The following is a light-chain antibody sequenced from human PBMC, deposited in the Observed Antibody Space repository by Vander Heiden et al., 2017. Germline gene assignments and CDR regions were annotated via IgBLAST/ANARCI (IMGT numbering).Light chain of an antibody. J-gene: IGKJ1*01. CDR2: AAS. V-gene: IGKV1-8*01. CDR3: QQYDSYPRT. Sequence: AIRMTQSPSSLSASTGDRVTITCRASQGISSYLAWYQQKPGKAPKLLIYAASTLQSGVPSRFRGSGSGTDFTLTISCLQSEDFATYYCQQYDSYPRTFGQGTKVEIK. CDR1: QGISSY.